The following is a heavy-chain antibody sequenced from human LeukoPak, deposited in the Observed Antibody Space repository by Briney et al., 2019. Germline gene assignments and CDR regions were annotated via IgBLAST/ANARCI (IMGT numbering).Heavy chain of an antibody. J-gene: IGHJ3*02. CDR2: IRSKAYGGTT. D-gene: IGHD3-9*01. CDR1: GFTFSNYA. Sequence: GGSLRLSCAASGFTFSNYAMAWVRQAPGKGLEWVCFIRSKAYGGTTEYAASVKGRFTISRDDSKSIAYLQMNSLRAEDTAVYYCARGRDILTGLDAFDIWGQGTMVTVSS. CDR3: ARGRDILTGLDAFDI. V-gene: IGHV3-71*01.